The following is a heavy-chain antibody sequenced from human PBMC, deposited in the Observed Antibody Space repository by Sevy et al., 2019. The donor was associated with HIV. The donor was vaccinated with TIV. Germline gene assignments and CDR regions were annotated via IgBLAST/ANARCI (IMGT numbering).Heavy chain of an antibody. CDR1: GFTFRSYA. CDR2: ISYDGSIK. D-gene: IGHD2-21*01. J-gene: IGHJ6*02. CDR3: ARTEIVEGGGMDV. Sequence: GGSLRLSCAASGFTFRSYAMHWVRQAPGKVLEWVAVISYDGSIKDCADSVKGRFTISRDNSKNTLYVEMNGLREDDTAVYYCARTEIVEGGGMDVWGQGTRVTVSS. V-gene: IGHV3-30*04.